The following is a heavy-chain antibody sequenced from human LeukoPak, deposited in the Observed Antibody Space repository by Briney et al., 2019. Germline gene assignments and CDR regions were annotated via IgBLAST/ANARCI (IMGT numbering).Heavy chain of an antibody. Sequence: GASLRLSCAASGFTFSSYAMSWVRQAPGKGLEWVSAIRGSGSSTYYADSVKGRFTISRDNSKNTLYLQMNSLIAEDTAVYYCAKDLYYQPLCCYGLDVWGQGTMVTVSS. V-gene: IGHV3-23*01. CDR3: AKDLYYQPLCCYGLDV. J-gene: IGHJ6*02. CDR1: GFTFSSYA. D-gene: IGHD2-2*01. CDR2: IRGSGSST.